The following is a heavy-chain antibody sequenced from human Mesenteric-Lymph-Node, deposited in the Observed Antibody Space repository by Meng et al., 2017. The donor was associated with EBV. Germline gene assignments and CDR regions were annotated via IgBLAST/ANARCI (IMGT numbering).Heavy chain of an antibody. D-gene: IGHD3-10*01. Sequence: HITLKESGPTLVKPTQTLTLTCTFSGFSLSTSGVGVGWIRQPPGKALEWLALIYWDDDKRYSPSLKSRLTITKDTSKNQVVLKMTDMDPVDTATYYCAHRPPFGELLDYWGQGTLVTVSS. CDR1: GFSLSTSGVG. V-gene: IGHV2-5*02. J-gene: IGHJ4*02. CDR3: AHRPPFGELLDY. CDR2: IYWDDDK.